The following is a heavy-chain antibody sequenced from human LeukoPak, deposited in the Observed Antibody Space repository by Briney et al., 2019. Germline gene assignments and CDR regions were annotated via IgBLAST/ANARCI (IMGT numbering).Heavy chain of an antibody. Sequence: SLKVSCRASGVTFISSAISWVRQAPGQGLEWMARLIPIFGAANYAKQFQGRVTITTDELSSTAYMELSSLRSEDTAVYCCASTGYDSSGYYSYTFDYGGQGTLVTVSA. CDR1: GVTFISSA. V-gene: IGHV1-69*05. CDR2: LIPIFGAA. CDR3: ASTGYDSSGYYSYTFDY. J-gene: IGHJ4*02. D-gene: IGHD3-22*01.